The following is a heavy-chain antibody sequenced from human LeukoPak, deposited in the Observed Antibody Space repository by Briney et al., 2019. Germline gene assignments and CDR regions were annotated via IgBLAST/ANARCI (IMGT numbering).Heavy chain of an antibody. Sequence: ASVKVPCRASGYTFTDFYIHWVRQAPGQGLVWMGWIGPNSGGTNYAQKFLGRVTMTRDTSISTAYMELSGLRSDDTAVYYCARNYGGNAKYFDYWGQGTLVTVSS. CDR3: ARNYGGNAKYFDY. J-gene: IGHJ4*02. D-gene: IGHD4-23*01. CDR2: IGPNSGGT. CDR1: GYTFTDFY. V-gene: IGHV1-2*02.